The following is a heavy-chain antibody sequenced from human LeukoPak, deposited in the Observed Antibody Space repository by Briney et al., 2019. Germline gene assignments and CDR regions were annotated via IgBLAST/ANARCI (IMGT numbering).Heavy chain of an antibody. V-gene: IGHV4-39*01. J-gene: IGHJ4*02. Sequence: PSETLSLTCTVSGGSISSSSYYWGWIRQPPGKGLEWIGSIYYSGSTYYNPSLKSRVTISVDTSKNQFSLKLSSVTAADTAVYYCARRGAASVTTWYFDYWGQGTLVTVSS. CDR1: GGSISSSSYY. D-gene: IGHD4-17*01. CDR3: ARRGAASVTTWYFDY. CDR2: IYYSGST.